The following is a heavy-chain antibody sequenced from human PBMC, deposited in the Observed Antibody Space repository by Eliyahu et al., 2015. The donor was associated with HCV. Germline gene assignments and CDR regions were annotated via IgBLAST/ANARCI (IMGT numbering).Heavy chain of an antibody. V-gene: IGHV4-59*01. CDR2: IYYXGXT. D-gene: IGHD6-19*01. Sequence: QVQLQESGPGLVKPSETLSLTCXVSGGSIXIYYWSWIRHPPGTGLXWIXYIYYXGXTHHNPSLKSRVTISLDTSKNQFSLKLSSVTAADTAVYYCASGGGGIAVAGTGGWFDPWGQGTLVTVSS. J-gene: IGHJ5*02. CDR3: ASGGGGIAVAGTGGWFDP. CDR1: GGSIXIYY.